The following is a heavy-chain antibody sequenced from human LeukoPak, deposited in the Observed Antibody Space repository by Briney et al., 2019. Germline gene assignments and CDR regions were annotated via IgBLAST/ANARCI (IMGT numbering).Heavy chain of an antibody. CDR3: ARDSYDFWSGLRAPPDY. D-gene: IGHD3-3*01. CDR1: GFTFSSYA. V-gene: IGHV3-30-3*01. CDR2: ISYDGSNK. Sequence: PGGSLRLSCAASGFTFSSYAMHWVRQAPGKGLEWVAVISYDGSNKYYADSVKGRFTISRDNSKNTLYLQMNSLRAEDTAVYYCARDSYDFWSGLRAPPDYWGQGTLVTVSS. J-gene: IGHJ4*02.